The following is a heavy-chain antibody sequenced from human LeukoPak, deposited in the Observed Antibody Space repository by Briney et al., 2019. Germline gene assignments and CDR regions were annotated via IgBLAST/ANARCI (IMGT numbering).Heavy chain of an antibody. CDR3: ARETGGFDY. J-gene: IGHJ4*02. V-gene: IGHV3-33*01. D-gene: IGHD3-10*01. CDR2: VWYDESNK. Sequence: GGSLGLSWAASGFTVRSYDMHWVRQAPGKGLEWVAVVWYDESNKYYVDSVKGRFTISRDNSKNTLYLQMNSLRVEDTALYYCARETGGFDYWGQGTLVTVSS. CDR1: GFTVRSYD.